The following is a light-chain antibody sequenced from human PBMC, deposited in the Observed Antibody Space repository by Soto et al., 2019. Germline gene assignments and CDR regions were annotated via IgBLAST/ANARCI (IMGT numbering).Light chain of an antibody. CDR3: SSYAGSNNFV. CDR2: EVS. V-gene: IGLV2-8*01. CDR1: SSDVGAYNF. J-gene: IGLJ2*01. Sequence: QSALTQPPSASGSPGQSVTISCTGTSSDVGAYNFVSWYQQHPGKAPKLMISEVSKRPSGVPDRVSGSKSGNTASLTVSGLQSEDEADYYCSSYAGSNNFVFGGGTKLTVL.